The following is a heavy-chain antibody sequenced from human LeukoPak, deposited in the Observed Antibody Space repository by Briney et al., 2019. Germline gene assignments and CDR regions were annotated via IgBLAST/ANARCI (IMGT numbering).Heavy chain of an antibody. CDR2: IKSKTDGETT. CDR1: GFSFSNAW. J-gene: IGHJ4*02. V-gene: IGHV3-15*01. CDR3: TTEDMADY. Sequence: GGSLRLSCAASGFSFSNAWMSWVRQAPGKGLEWVGRIKSKTDGETTDYAAPVKGRFTISRDDSKNTLYLQMNSLKTEDTAVYYCTTEDMADYWGQGTLVTDSS. D-gene: IGHD2-15*01.